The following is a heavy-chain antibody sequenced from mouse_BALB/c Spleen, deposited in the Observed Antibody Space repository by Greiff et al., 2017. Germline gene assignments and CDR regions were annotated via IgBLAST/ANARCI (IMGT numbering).Heavy chain of an antibody. V-gene: IGHV7-1*02. CDR1: GFTFSDFY. J-gene: IGHJ4*01. CDR2: SRNKANDYTT. Sequence: EVNVVESGGGLVQPGGSLRLSCATSGFTFSDFYMEWVRQPPGKRLEWIAASRNKANDYTTEYSASVKGRFIVSRDTSQSILYLQMNALRAEDTAIYYCARDHPYYAMDYWGQGTSVTVSS. CDR3: ARDHPYYAMDY.